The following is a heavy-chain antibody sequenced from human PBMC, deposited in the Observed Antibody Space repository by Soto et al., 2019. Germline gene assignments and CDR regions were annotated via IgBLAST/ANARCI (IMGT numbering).Heavy chain of an antibody. Sequence: ASVKVSCKASGYSFTSYSMHWVRQAPGQGLEWMGVINPSGGSANYAQKFQGRITVTSDTSTTTVYMELSSLTSEDTAVYYCARTYCGGDCYYDYWGQGTLVTVSS. CDR1: GYSFTSYS. J-gene: IGHJ4*02. CDR2: INPSGGSA. CDR3: ARTYCGGDCYYDY. D-gene: IGHD2-21*02. V-gene: IGHV1-46*01.